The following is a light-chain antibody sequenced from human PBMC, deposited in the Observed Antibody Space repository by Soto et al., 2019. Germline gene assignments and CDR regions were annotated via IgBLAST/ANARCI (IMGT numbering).Light chain of an antibody. CDR2: SAS. J-gene: IGKJ2*01. CDR3: QQVNSFPYT. Sequence: IQMTQSPSSVSASVGDRVTITCRASERITTWLAWYQQKPGKAPKLLIYSASTLQSGVPSRFSGSGSGTDFSLTINSLQPEEFATYYCQQVNSFPYTFGQGTKLEIK. V-gene: IGKV1-12*01. CDR1: ERITTW.